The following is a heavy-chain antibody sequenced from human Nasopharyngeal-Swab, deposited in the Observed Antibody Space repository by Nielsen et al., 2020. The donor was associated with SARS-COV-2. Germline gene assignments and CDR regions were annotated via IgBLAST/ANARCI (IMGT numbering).Heavy chain of an antibody. CDR2: IIPIFGIA. V-gene: IGHV1-69*04. CDR1: GGTFISYA. J-gene: IGHJ6*02. Sequence: SVKVSCKASGGTFISYAISWVRQAPGQGLEWMGRIIPIFGIANYAQKLQGRVTITADKSTSTAYMKLSSLSSEDTAVYYCASQGGGDYYDSRRYYNYVMDVWGQGTTVTVSS. D-gene: IGHD3-22*01. CDR3: ASQGGGDYYDSRRYYNYVMDV.